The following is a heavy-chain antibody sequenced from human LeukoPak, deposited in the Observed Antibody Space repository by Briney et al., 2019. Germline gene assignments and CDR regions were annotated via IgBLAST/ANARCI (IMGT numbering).Heavy chain of an antibody. Sequence: ASVKVSCKASGYTFTGYYMHWVRQAPGQGLEWMGWINPNSGGTNYAQKFQGRVTMTRDTSISTAYMELSRLRSDDTAVYYCARDDPPGYYYGSGSNLEFDPWGQGTLVTVSS. J-gene: IGHJ5*02. V-gene: IGHV1-2*02. CDR3: ARDDPPGYYYGSGSNLEFDP. CDR1: GYTFTGYY. D-gene: IGHD3-10*01. CDR2: INPNSGGT.